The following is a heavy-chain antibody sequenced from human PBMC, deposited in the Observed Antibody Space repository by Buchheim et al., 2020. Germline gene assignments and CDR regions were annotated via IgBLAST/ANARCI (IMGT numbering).Heavy chain of an antibody. J-gene: IGHJ4*02. CDR2: ISGDGTRT. Sequence: VQLVESGGGFVQPGGSLRLSCEASGFTFSNYWMHWVRQTPGKGLLWVARISGDGTRTTYADSVKGRFTISIYNARTTQYLQMNTLGGDDTALFYCVRDPTGSTIDFWGQGT. V-gene: IGHV3-74*03. CDR1: GFTFSNYW. CDR3: VRDPTGSTIDF. D-gene: IGHD5-24*01.